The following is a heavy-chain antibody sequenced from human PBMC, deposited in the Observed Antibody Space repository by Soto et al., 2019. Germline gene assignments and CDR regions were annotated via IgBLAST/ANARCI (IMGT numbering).Heavy chain of an antibody. Sequence: QVQLVESGGGVVQPGRSLTLSCVGSGFTFNTHGMHWVRQAPGKGPEWVAVISYDGSNKYYGDSVKGRFTISRDNAKNTLYLQMNSLRVEDTAVYYCAELVTTTGRALAIWGQGTMVTVSS. D-gene: IGHD3-10*01. CDR1: GFTFNTHG. V-gene: IGHV3-30*03. CDR3: AELVTTTGRALAI. CDR2: ISYDGSNK. J-gene: IGHJ3*02.